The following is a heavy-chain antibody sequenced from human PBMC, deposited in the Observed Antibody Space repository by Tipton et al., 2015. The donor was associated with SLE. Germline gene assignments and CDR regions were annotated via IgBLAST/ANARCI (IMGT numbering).Heavy chain of an antibody. CDR1: GDSPSSYY. V-gene: IGHV4-59*01. Sequence: TLSLTCKVSGDSPSSYYWTWSRQPTGKGLEWIGYIYYSGSAKYNPSLESRATMSVDTSKNQVSLKLTSVTAADTAVYYCARGGWSHDYWGRGTLVTVSS. D-gene: IGHD2-8*01. CDR3: ARGGWSHDY. J-gene: IGHJ4*02. CDR2: IYYSGSA.